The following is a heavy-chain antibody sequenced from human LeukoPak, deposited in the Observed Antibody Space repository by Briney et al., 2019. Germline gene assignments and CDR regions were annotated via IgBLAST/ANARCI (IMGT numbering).Heavy chain of an antibody. J-gene: IGHJ5*02. V-gene: IGHV3-74*01. Sequence: GGSLRLSCATSGFTFTTFWMHWVRQAPGKGLVWVSRINHDGSSTNYADSVKGRFTISRDNSKNTLYLQMNSLRAEDTAVYYCAKDKNGSGGINWFDPWGQGTLVTVSS. CDR3: AKDKNGSGGINWFDP. CDR1: GFTFTTFW. CDR2: INHDGSST. D-gene: IGHD1-26*01.